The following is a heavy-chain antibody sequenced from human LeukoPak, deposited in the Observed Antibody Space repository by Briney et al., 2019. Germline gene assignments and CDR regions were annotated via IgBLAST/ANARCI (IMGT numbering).Heavy chain of an antibody. CDR1: GFTFSSYE. CDR3: VRFGESLDV. CDR2: ISSSGSTI. V-gene: IGHV3-48*03. D-gene: IGHD3-10*01. Sequence: PGGSLRLSCAASGFTFSSYEMNWVRQAPGKGLEWVSYISSSGSTIYYADSVKGRFTISRDNAKNSLYLQMNSLRAEDTAVYYCVRFGESLDVWGKGTTVTVSS. J-gene: IGHJ6*04.